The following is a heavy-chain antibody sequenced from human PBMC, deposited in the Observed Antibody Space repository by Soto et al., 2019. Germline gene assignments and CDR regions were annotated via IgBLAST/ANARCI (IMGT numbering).Heavy chain of an antibody. CDR3: ARDFGVSSGWLDY. Sequence: SGRSLRLPCAASGFTYSSYWLHWVRQAPGKGLVWVSRINSDGSSTSYADSVKGRFTISRDNAKNTLYLQMNSLRAEDTAVYYCARDFGVSSGWLDYWGQGTLVTVSS. V-gene: IGHV3-74*01. D-gene: IGHD6-19*01. CDR2: INSDGSST. J-gene: IGHJ4*02. CDR1: GFTYSSYW.